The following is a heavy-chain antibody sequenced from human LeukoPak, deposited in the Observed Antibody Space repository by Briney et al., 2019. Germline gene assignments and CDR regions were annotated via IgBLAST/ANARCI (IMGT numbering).Heavy chain of an antibody. D-gene: IGHD3-9*01. Sequence: GRSLRLSCAASGFTFSSYCMHCVRQAPGKALEWVTVIWYDGSKKYYADSVKGRFTISGDNSKKTLYLQMNSLRAEDTVFFFKQKTAYEILTGPFDCWGQGTLVTVSS. CDR3: QKTAYEILTGPFDC. J-gene: IGHJ4*02. CDR2: IWYDGSKK. CDR1: GFTFSSYC. V-gene: IGHV3-33*01.